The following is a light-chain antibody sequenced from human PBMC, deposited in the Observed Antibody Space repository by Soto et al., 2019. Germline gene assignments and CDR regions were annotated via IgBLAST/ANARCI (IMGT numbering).Light chain of an antibody. CDR2: SNN. Sequence: QAVVTQPPSVSGAPGQRVTISCTGSSSNIGAGHAVHWYQQLPGTAPKLLIHSNNNRPSGVPDRFSGSKSGTSASLAIAGLQADDEADYYCATWDGSLPGEVFGGGTKLTVL. CDR1: SSNIGAGHA. CDR3: ATWDGSLPGEV. J-gene: IGLJ2*01. V-gene: IGLV1-40*01.